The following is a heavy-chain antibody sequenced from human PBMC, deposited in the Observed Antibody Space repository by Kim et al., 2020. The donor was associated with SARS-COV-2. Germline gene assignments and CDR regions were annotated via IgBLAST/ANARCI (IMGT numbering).Heavy chain of an antibody. Sequence: ASVKVSCKTSGYTFNTYGITWVRQAPGQGLEWMGWINGYTGNTNYAQRLQGRVTMTTDTSTWTAYMELRSLRSDDTAVYYCARGGAGGNYPTGLDVWGQGTTVTVSS. CDR3: ARGGAGGNYPTGLDV. CDR1: GYTFNTYG. D-gene: IGHD1-26*01. V-gene: IGHV1-18*01. J-gene: IGHJ6*02. CDR2: INGYTGNT.